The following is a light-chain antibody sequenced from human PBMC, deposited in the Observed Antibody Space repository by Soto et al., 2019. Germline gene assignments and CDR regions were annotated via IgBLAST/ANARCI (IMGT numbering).Light chain of an antibody. CDR3: QSYDSSLRVV. CDR2: GNI. J-gene: IGLJ2*01. CDR1: SSNIGAGYD. Sequence: QSVLTQPPSVSGAPGQRVTISCTGSSSNIGAGYDVHWYQQRPGTAPKLLIFGNINRPSGVPDRFSGSKSGTSASLAITGLQAEDEGDYYCQSYDSSLRVVFGGGTKVTVL. V-gene: IGLV1-40*01.